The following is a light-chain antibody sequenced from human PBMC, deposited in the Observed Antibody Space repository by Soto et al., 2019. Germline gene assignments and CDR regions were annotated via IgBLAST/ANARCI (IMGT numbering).Light chain of an antibody. CDR2: EVS. CDR1: SSDVGGYNY. Sequence: QSALTQPASVSGSPGQSITISCTGTSSDVGGYNYVSWYQHHPGKVPKLMIYEVSNWPSGVSNRFSGSKSGNTASLSISGLQAEDEADYYCSSYTTSYTQVFGGGTKLTVL. V-gene: IGLV2-14*01. J-gene: IGLJ3*02. CDR3: SSYTTSYTQV.